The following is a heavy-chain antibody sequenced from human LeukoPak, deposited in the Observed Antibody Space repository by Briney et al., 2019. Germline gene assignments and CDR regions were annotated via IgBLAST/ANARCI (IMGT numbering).Heavy chain of an antibody. Sequence: ASVKVSCKAAGYTFTSYDINWVREGTGQGLERMGWMNPNSGNTGYAQRSQGRVTMTRNTSISTAYMELSSLRSEDTAVYYCARSALPDDAFDIWSQGTMLTVSS. CDR2: MNPNSGNT. D-gene: IGHD1-14*01. J-gene: IGHJ3*02. CDR3: ARSALPDDAFDI. CDR1: GYTFTSYD. V-gene: IGHV1-8*01.